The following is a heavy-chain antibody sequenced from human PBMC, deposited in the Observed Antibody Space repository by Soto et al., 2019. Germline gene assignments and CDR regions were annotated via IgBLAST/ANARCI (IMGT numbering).Heavy chain of an antibody. Sequence: QVQLQESGPGLVRPSETLSLTCIVSGGSVSTSTHHWSWIRQPPGKGLEWIGYMYYSGYTNYNPSLERRVTISMARSRNLFSLSLTSVTAADTAVYYCVTECYRTIDYHKINWGQGTLVTVSS. CDR2: MYYSGYT. V-gene: IGHV4-61*01. J-gene: IGHJ4*02. D-gene: IGHD2-21*01. CDR3: VTECYRTIDYHKIN. CDR1: GGSVSTSTHH.